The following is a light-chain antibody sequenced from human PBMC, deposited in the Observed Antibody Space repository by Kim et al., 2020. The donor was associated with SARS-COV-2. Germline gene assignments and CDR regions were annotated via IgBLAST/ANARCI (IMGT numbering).Light chain of an antibody. J-gene: IGKJ2*01. CDR2: GAS. Sequence: LSSSVGDRITITCRASQNINNVLAWYQKKPGRAPKLLIYGASSLQSGVPTRFTGRGSGTEFSLTISSLQPDDFATYYCQQYFSLSTFGQGTKLEI. CDR1: QNINNV. CDR3: QQYFSLST. V-gene: IGKV1-5*03.